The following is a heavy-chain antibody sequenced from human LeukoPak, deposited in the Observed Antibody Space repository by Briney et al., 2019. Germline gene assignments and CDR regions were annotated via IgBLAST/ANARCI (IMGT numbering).Heavy chain of an antibody. CDR2: ISGSGGDT. J-gene: IGHJ4*02. CDR3: AARKHLVVVVAATPVDY. CDR1: GFTFSSYA. D-gene: IGHD2-15*01. V-gene: IGHV3-23*01. Sequence: SGGSLRLSCAASGFTFSSYAMTWVRQASGKGLEWVSSISGSGGDTYYADSVKGRFTISRDDSKNTLYLQMNSLRAEDTAVYYCAARKHLVVVVAATPVDYWGQGTLVTVSS.